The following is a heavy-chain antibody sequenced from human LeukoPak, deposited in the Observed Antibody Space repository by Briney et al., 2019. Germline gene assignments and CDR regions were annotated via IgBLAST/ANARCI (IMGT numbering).Heavy chain of an antibody. V-gene: IGHV3-9*01. CDR1: GITFSNYA. Sequence: PGGSLRLSCVASGITFSNYAMHWVRQPPGKGLEWVSGISWNSGSIDYADSVKGRFTISRDNAKNSLYLQMNSLGVEDTAFYYCAKDNRRHYTSGPNPDSLHWGQGALVTVSS. J-gene: IGHJ4*02. CDR2: ISWNSGSI. D-gene: IGHD6-19*01. CDR3: AKDNRRHYTSGPNPDSLH.